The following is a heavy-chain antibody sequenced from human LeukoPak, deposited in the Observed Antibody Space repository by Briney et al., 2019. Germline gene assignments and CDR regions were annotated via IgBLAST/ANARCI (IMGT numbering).Heavy chain of an antibody. CDR1: GASISTSY. J-gene: IGHJ4*02. D-gene: IGHD1-26*01. CDR3: ARRGSGTYSGGHFDY. Sequence: SETLSLTCTVSGASISTSYWNWIRQPPGGGLDWIGSIYYSGTTDYNPSLKSRITMSIDTSKNQFSLKLTSVTAADTAVYYCARRGSGTYSGGHFDYWAQGTLVTVSS. V-gene: IGHV4-59*08. CDR2: IYYSGTT.